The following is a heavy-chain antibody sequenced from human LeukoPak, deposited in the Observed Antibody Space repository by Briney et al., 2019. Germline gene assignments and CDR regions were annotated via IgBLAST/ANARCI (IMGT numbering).Heavy chain of an antibody. CDR3: ANSGSYSSFSYYYGMDV. Sequence: ASVKVSCKASGGTFSSYAISWVRQAPGQGLEWVGRIIPILGIANYAQKFQGRVTITADKSTSTAYMELSSLRSEDTAVYYCANSGSYSSFSYYYGMDVWGQGTTVTVSS. V-gene: IGHV1-69*04. CDR2: IIPILGIA. J-gene: IGHJ6*02. CDR1: GGTFSSYA. D-gene: IGHD1-26*01.